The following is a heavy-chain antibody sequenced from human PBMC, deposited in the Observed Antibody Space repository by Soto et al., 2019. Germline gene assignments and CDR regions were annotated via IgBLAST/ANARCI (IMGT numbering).Heavy chain of an antibody. D-gene: IGHD4-4*01. CDR1: GYTFTNYW. CDR2: IFPRDFDV. Sequence: GECLKISCQTSGYTFTNYWIGWVRQMPGGGLEWLGLIFPRDFDVRYSPSFEGQVTISADRSTATAFLQWHSLEASDSALYFCARLVSLLQPIDSWGQGTPVTVSS. V-gene: IGHV5-51*01. CDR3: ARLVSLLQPIDS. J-gene: IGHJ5*01.